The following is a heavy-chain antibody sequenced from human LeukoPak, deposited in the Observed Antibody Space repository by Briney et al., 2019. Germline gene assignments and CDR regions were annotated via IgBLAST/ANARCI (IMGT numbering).Heavy chain of an antibody. CDR3: ARRTYYYDSSGSLTYLGYFDY. Sequence: SQTLSLTCTVPGGSISSGTYYWSWIRQPAGKGLEWIGHIDTSGTTNYNPSLKSRVTISVDTSKNQFSLKLSSVTAADTAVYYCARRTYYYDSSGSLTYLGYFDYWGQGTLVTVSS. V-gene: IGHV4-61*09. CDR1: GGSISSGTYY. D-gene: IGHD3-22*01. J-gene: IGHJ4*02. CDR2: IDTSGTT.